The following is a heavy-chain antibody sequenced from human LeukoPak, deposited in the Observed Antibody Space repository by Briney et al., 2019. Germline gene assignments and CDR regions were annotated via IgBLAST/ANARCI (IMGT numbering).Heavy chain of an antibody. Sequence: PSETLSLTCTVSGGSISSGSYYWSWIRQPAGKGLEWIGRIYTSGSTNYNPSLKSRVTISVDTSKNQFSLKLSSVTAADTAVYYCARGEVYYDYVWGSYSQHYYYYMDVWGKGTTVTISS. D-gene: IGHD3-16*01. J-gene: IGHJ6*03. CDR3: ARGEVYYDYVWGSYSQHYYYYMDV. V-gene: IGHV4-61*02. CDR1: GGSISSGSYY. CDR2: IYTSGST.